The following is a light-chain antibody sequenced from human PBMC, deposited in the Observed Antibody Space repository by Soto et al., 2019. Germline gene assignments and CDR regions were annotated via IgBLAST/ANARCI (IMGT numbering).Light chain of an antibody. Sequence: SVLNQPAYVSGSPGRSITISYTGTNSDVGGYNHVSWYQQHPGKAPKLMIYEVSKRPSGVSNRFSGSKSGNTASLTISGLQAEDEADYYCSSYTSSSTLVFGTGTKVTVL. CDR3: SSYTSSSTLV. CDR2: EVS. J-gene: IGLJ1*01. V-gene: IGLV2-14*01. CDR1: NSDVGGYNH.